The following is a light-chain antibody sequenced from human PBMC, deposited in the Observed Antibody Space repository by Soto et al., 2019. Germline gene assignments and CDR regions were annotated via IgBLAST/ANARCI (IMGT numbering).Light chain of an antibody. CDR1: SSDVGGYNF. V-gene: IGLV2-8*01. Sequence: QSVLTQPPSASGSPGQSVTISCTGTSSDVGGYNFVSWYQHHPGKAPKVILYEVTKRPSGVPDRFSGSKSGNTASLTVSGLQADDEADYYCSSHARGDSVLFGGGTKVTVL. CDR2: EVT. J-gene: IGLJ2*01. CDR3: SSHARGDSVL.